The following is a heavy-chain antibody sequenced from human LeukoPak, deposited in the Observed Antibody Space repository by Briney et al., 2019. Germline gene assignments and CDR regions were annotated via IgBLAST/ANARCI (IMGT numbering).Heavy chain of an antibody. Sequence: PGGSLRLSCAASGFTFSNYDMDWVRQAPGKGLEWVAYISNNGKTIYYADCVKGRFTISRDNARSSLYLQMNSPRAEDTAVYYCVFDIWTLGGHWGQGTLVSVAS. D-gene: IGHD3-9*01. CDR1: GFTFSNYD. V-gene: IGHV3-48*03. CDR2: ISNNGKTI. J-gene: IGHJ4*02. CDR3: VFDIWTLGGH.